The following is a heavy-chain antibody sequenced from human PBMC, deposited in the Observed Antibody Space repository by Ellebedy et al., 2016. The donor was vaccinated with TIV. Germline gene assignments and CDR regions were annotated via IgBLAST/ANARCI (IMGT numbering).Heavy chain of an antibody. Sequence: GESLKISCKGSEYSFTNYWIGWVRQMPGKGLEWMGIIYLDGSDTRYSPSFQGQVTISADKSISTAYLQWSSLKASDSAMYYCARHTSGDRRGDYYGMDVWGQGTTVTVSS. CDR3: ARHTSGDRRGDYYGMDV. J-gene: IGHJ6*02. CDR1: EYSFTNYW. D-gene: IGHD1-26*01. CDR2: IYLDGSDT. V-gene: IGHV5-51*01.